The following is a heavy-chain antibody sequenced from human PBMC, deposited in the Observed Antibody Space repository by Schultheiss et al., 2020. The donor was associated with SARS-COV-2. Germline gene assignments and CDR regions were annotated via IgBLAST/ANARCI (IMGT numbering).Heavy chain of an antibody. CDR1: GYTFTGYY. CDR3: ARELIEGGGLDY. CDR2: SNPNSGGT. D-gene: IGHD3-16*01. J-gene: IGHJ4*02. Sequence: ASVKVSCKASGYTFTGYYMHWVRQAPGQGLEWMGWSNPNSGGTNYAQKFQGWVTMTRVTSISTAYIELSRLRSDDTAVYYCARELIEGGGLDYWGQGTLVTVSS. V-gene: IGHV1-2*04.